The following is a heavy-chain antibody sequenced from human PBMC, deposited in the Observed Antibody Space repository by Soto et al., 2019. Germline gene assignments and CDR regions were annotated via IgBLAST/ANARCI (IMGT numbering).Heavy chain of an antibody. Sequence: ASVKVSCKASGYTFTSYGISLVRQAPGQGLEXXGXXSXXXXXTXXAQKLQGRVTMTTDTSTSTAYMELSSLRSDDTAVYYCARVRTRVSDYWGQGTLVTVSS. J-gene: IGHJ4*02. CDR3: ARVRTRVSDY. V-gene: IGHV1-18*01. CDR1: GYTFTSYG. CDR2: XSXXXXXT. D-gene: IGHD3-10*01.